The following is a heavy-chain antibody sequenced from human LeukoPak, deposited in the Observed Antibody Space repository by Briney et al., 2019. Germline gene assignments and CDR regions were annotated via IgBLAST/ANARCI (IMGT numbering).Heavy chain of an antibody. CDR3: AREGQLLGNAFDI. Sequence: PSETLSLTCTVSGGSISSYYWSWIRQPPGKGLEWIGYIYYSGSTNYNPSLKSRVTISVDTSKNQFSLKPSSVTAADTAVYYCAREGQLLGNAFDIWGQGTMVTVSS. D-gene: IGHD2-2*01. V-gene: IGHV4-59*01. J-gene: IGHJ3*02. CDR1: GGSISSYY. CDR2: IYYSGST.